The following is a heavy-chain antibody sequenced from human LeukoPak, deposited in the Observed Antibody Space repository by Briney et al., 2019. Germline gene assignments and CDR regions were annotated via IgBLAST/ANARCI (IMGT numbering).Heavy chain of an antibody. J-gene: IGHJ5*02. Sequence: SETLSLTCTVSGGSISNAYYYWGWIRQPPGKGLEYIGSVNYDAYTYYNPSLRSRVTISVDTSKNQFSLKLSSVTAADTAVYYCARPSGSHWRFDPWGQGTLVTVSS. CDR3: ARPSGSHWRFDP. CDR2: VNYDAYT. D-gene: IGHD1-26*01. CDR1: GGSISNAYYY. V-gene: IGHV4-39*01.